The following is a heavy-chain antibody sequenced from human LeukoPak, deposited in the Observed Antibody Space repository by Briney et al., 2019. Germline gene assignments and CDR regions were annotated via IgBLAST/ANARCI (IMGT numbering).Heavy chain of an antibody. CDR1: GFTFSRNG. J-gene: IGHJ5*02. D-gene: IGHD6-19*01. CDR3: AKDPYSSGPYNWFDP. V-gene: IGHV3-23*01. Sequence: GGSLRLSCAASGFTFSRNGMTWVRQAPGKGLEWVSAISGSGGNTYYADSVKGRFTISRDNSKNTLYLQMNRLRAEDTAVYYCAKDPYSSGPYNWFDPWGQGTLVTVSS. CDR2: ISGSGGNT.